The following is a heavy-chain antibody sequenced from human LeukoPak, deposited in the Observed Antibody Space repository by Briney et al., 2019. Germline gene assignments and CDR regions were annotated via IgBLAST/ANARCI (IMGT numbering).Heavy chain of an antibody. J-gene: IGHJ4*02. D-gene: IGHD3-22*01. CDR1: GFTFSSYS. Sequence: GGSLRLSCAASGFTFSSYSMNWVRQAPGKGLEWVSSISSSSSYIYYADSVKGRFTISRDNAKNSLYLQMNSLRAEDTAVYYCARVPETLYYYDSSGRFDYWGQGTLVTVSS. CDR3: ARVPETLYYYDSSGRFDY. V-gene: IGHV3-21*01. CDR2: ISSSSSYI.